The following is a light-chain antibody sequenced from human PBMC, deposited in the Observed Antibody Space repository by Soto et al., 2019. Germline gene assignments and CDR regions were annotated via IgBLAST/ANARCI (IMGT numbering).Light chain of an antibody. CDR2: GTS. CDR3: QHYNDYSWT. J-gene: IGKJ1*01. Sequence: DIHMTQSHSTLSASVGDRVTITCRASQSISIWLAWYQQKPVRAPNLLIYGTSSLESGVPSRFSVSGSGTEFTLTISILQPDEFATYYCQHYNDYSWTLSHGTTVEIK. V-gene: IGKV1-5*03. CDR1: QSISIW.